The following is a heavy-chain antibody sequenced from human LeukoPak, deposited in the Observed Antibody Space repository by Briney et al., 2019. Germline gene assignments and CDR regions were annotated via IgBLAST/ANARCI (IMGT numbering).Heavy chain of an antibody. CDR3: ANSLGQWLPSYYFDY. V-gene: IGHV3-23*01. CDR2: ISGSGGST. Sequence: GGSLRLSCAASGFTFSSYAMSWVRQAPGKGLEWVSAISGSGGSTYYADSVKGRFTISRDNSKNTLYLQMNSLRAEDTAVYYCANSLGQWLPSYYFDYWGQGTLVTVSS. CDR1: GFTFSSYA. J-gene: IGHJ4*02. D-gene: IGHD6-19*01.